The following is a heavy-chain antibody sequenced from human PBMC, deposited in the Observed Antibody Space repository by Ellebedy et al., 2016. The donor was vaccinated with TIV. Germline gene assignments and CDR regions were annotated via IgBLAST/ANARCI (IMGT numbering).Heavy chain of an antibody. Sequence: GESLKISCAASGFTFSSYWMSWVRQAPGKGLEWVANIKQDGSEKYYVDSVKGRFTISRDNAKNSLYLQMNSLRAEDTAVYYCARVLPEHLVVASFDHWGQGTLVTVSS. V-gene: IGHV3-7*01. CDR2: IKQDGSEK. D-gene: IGHD3-22*01. J-gene: IGHJ4*02. CDR3: ARVLPEHLVVASFDH. CDR1: GFTFSSYW.